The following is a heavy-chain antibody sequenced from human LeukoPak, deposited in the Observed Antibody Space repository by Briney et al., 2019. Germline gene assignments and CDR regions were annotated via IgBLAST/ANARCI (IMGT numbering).Heavy chain of an antibody. CDR2: IGAHNGNT. V-gene: IGHV1-18*01. J-gene: IGHJ4*02. CDR3: ARDAIVRDYSNSDY. Sequence: ASVKVSFKASGYTFTNYGITWVRQAPGQGLEWMAWIGAHNGNTNFAQKFQGRSTLTTDTSTSTAYMDLKSLTSDDTAVYYCARDAIVRDYSNSDYWGQGTLVTVSS. D-gene: IGHD4-11*01. CDR1: GYTFTNYG.